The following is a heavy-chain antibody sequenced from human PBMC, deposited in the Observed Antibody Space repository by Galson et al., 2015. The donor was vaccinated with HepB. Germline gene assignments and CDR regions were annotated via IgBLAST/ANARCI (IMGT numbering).Heavy chain of an antibody. CDR1: SGSLSTYY. CDR2: IYFSGST. Sequence: ETLSLTCTVSSGSLSTYYWSWIRQPPGKGLEWIGYIYFSGSTNYNPSLNSRVTLSVDTSKKQIFLKLNSVTAADTALYYCARGLLEGRGVLDWYLDRWGRGTLVTVSS. J-gene: IGHJ2*01. V-gene: IGHV4-59*01. CDR3: ARGLLEGRGVLDWYLDR. D-gene: IGHD3-10*01.